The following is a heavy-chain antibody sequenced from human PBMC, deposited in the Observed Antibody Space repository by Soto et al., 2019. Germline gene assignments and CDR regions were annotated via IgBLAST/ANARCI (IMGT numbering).Heavy chain of an antibody. Sequence: QVQLQESGPGLVKPSGTLSLTCAVSGGSISSSNWWSWVRQPPGKGLEWIGEIYHSGSTNYNPSLKSRVTISVDKSKNQFSLKLSSVTAADTAVYYCARQEVLAYYVSSGVFDYWGQGTLVTVSS. V-gene: IGHV4-4*02. CDR3: ARQEVLAYYVSSGVFDY. CDR1: GGSISSSNW. CDR2: IYHSGST. D-gene: IGHD3-22*01. J-gene: IGHJ4*02.